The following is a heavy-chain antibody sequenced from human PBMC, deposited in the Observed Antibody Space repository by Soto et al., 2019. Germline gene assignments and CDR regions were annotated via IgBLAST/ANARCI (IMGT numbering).Heavy chain of an antibody. CDR2: ISAYNGNT. Sequence: QVQLVQSGTEVKKPGASVKVSCKASGYTDNTYGITWVRQAPGQGLEWVGWISAYNGNTIYAQKLQGRVNMTADTSTSTGYKDLRRLPSDDTAVYSCATVNSSYYVDLWGRYTLVTDSS. D-gene: IGHD4-17*01. J-gene: IGHJ2*01. CDR3: ATVNSSYYVDL. CDR1: GYTDNTYG. V-gene: IGHV1-18*01.